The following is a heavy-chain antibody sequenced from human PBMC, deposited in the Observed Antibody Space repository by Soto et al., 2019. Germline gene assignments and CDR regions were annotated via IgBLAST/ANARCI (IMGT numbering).Heavy chain of an antibody. J-gene: IGHJ1*01. CDR2: VVPFFGSS. D-gene: IGHD5-12*01. V-gene: IGHV1-69*01. CDR3: ATVAYDARGYFQH. Sequence: QVQLVQSGAEVKKPGSSLKVSCKASGGTFNNFAVYWVRQAPGQGLEWMGRVVPFFGSSTYAEKFEDRVSMTVDESTATAYLDLRSLTSEDTAVYYCATVAYDARGYFQHWGQGTLITVS. CDR1: GGTFNNFA.